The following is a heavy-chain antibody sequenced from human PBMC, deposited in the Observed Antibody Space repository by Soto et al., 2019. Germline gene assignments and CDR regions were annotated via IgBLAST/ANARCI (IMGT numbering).Heavy chain of an antibody. Sequence: SETLSLTCTFSGGSITTAGYSWSWIRQPPGKALEWIGYVYHTGNAYPKPSLKSRVTISLDRSKNQFSLKMTSVTAADTALYYCASRPFYYYGLDVWGQGTTVTVSS. CDR2: VYHTGNA. J-gene: IGHJ6*02. CDR3: ASRPFYYYGLDV. V-gene: IGHV4-30-2*01. CDR1: GGSITTAGYS.